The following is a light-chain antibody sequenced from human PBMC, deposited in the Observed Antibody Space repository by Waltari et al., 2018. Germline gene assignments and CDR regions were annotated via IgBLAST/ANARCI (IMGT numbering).Light chain of an antibody. CDR2: EVN. J-gene: IGLJ1*01. V-gene: IGLV2-23*02. Sequence: QSALTQPASVSASPGQSITVPCSVSISDIGLFKVVPLFQQYPGNPPRLIIYEVNKRPPGISDRFSATKSGNVASLTISGLQADDEADYYCCSFTSSSTYVFGSGTTVTVL. CDR1: ISDIGLFKV. CDR3: CSFTSSSTYV.